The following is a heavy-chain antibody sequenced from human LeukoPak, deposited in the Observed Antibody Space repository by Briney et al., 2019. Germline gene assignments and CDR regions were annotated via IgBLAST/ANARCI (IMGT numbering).Heavy chain of an antibody. CDR2: ISTSSSYI. CDR1: GFTFSSYN. J-gene: IGHJ4*02. CDR3: ARDATAPAGFYYFDY. D-gene: IGHD6-13*01. Sequence: PGGSLRLSCAASGFTFSSYNINWVRLAPGTGLEWVSSISTSSSYIYYADSVKDRFTISRDNAKNSLFLQMNSLRAEDTAVYYCARDATAPAGFYYFDYWGQGTLVTVSS. V-gene: IGHV3-21*01.